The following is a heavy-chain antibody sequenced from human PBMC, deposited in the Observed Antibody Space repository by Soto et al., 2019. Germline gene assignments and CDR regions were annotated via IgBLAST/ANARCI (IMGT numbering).Heavy chain of an antibody. V-gene: IGHV1-18*01. D-gene: IGHD3-16*02. CDR1: GYTFTGYG. CDR3: ARVLRRRTEDYIWGSYRYQGYYFDY. CDR2: ISAYNGNT. J-gene: IGHJ4*02. Sequence: ASVKVSCKASGYTFTGYGISWVRQAPGQGLEWMGWISAYNGNTNYAQKLQGRVTMTTDTSTSTAYMELRSLRSDDTAVYYCARVLRRRTEDYIWGSYRYQGYYFDYWGQGTLVTVSS.